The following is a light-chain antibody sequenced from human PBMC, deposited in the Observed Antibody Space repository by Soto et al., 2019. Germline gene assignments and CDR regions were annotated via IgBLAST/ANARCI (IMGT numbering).Light chain of an antibody. CDR1: QRITTY. V-gene: IGKV1-39*01. Sequence: IHMTQSPSSLSASVGDRITVTCRASQRITTYVNWYQLKPGEAPKLLISTSGTLQRGVPSRFSGSGSGTDLPLTITRLQPADFATYFCQQTYSTPYTFGQGTKLEIK. CDR3: QQTYSTPYT. CDR2: TSG. J-gene: IGKJ2*01.